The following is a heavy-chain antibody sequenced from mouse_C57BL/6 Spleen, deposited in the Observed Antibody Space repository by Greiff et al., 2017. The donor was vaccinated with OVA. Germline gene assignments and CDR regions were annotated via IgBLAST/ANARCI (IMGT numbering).Heavy chain of an antibody. V-gene: IGHV1-80*01. J-gene: IGHJ2*01. CDR3: ARRGDSSFDY. CDR2: IYPGDGDT. Sequence: VKLMESGAELVKPGASVKISCKASGYAFSSYWMNWVKQRPGKGLEWIGQIYPGDGDTNYNGKFKGKGTLTADKSSSTAYMQLSSLTSEASAVYFCARRGDSSFDYWGQGTTLTVSS. CDR1: GYAFSSYW.